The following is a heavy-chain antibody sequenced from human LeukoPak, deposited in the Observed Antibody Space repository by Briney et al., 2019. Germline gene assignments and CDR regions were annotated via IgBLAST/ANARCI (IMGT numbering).Heavy chain of an antibody. Sequence: ASVKVSCKASGYTFTSYGISWVRQAPGQGLEWMGWINPNSGGTNYAQKFQGWVTMTRDTSISTAYMELSRLRSDDTAVYYCARVLRYYGMDVWGQGTTVTVSS. J-gene: IGHJ6*02. V-gene: IGHV1-2*04. CDR2: INPNSGGT. CDR1: GYTFTSYG. CDR3: ARVLRYYGMDV.